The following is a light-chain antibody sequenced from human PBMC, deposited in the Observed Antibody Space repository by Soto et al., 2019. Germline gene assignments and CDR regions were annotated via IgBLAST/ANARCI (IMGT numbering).Light chain of an antibody. J-gene: IGKJ5*01. CDR3: QQRSNWPIT. Sequence: EIVLTQSPGTLSLSPGERATLSCRASQSVSSYLAWYQQTPGQAPRLLIYGASTRATGIPARFSGSGSGTDFTLTISSLEPEDFAVYYCQQRSNWPITFGQGTRLEIK. CDR2: GAS. V-gene: IGKV3-11*01. CDR1: QSVSSY.